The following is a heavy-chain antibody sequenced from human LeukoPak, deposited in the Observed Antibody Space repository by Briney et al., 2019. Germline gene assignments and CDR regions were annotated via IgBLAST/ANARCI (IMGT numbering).Heavy chain of an antibody. CDR3: FVGPHPYNSGDWPPN. V-gene: IGHV3-66*01. J-gene: IGHJ4*02. D-gene: IGHD3-10*01. CDR1: GFTVSDNY. Sequence: GGSLRLSCAASGFTVSDNYMSWVRQAPGKGLEWVSVIYSGGTIYYTDSVKGRFTISRDNSKNTLYLQMNSLRVEDTAVYYCFVGPHPYNSGDWPPNWGQGTRVTVSS. CDR2: IYSGGTI.